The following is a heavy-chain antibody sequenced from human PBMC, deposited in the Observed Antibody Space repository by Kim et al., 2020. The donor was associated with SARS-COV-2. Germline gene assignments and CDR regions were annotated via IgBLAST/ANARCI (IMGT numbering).Heavy chain of an antibody. Sequence: GESLKISCKGSGYNSNNYWIGWVRQMPGKGLEWMGIIYPGDSDTRYSPSFQGQVTISADKSISTAYLQWGSLKASDTAMYYCARCSLVGATLNFFDFWGQGTLVTVSS. CDR1: GYNSNNYW. D-gene: IGHD1-26*01. CDR2: IYPGDSDT. CDR3: ARCSLVGATLNFFDF. J-gene: IGHJ4*02. V-gene: IGHV5-51*01.